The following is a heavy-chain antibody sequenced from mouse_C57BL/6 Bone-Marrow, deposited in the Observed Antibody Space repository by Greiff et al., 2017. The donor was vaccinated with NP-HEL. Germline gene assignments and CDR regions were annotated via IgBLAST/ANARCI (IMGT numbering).Heavy chain of an antibody. Sequence: EVQRVESGGGLVQSGRSLRLSCATSGFTFSDFYMEWVRQAPGKGLEWIAASRNKANDYTTEYSASVKGRFIVSRDTSQSILYLQMNALRAEDTAIYYCARDAEDGSWFAYWGQGTLVTVSA. D-gene: IGHD2-3*01. CDR2: SRNKANDYTT. CDR3: ARDAEDGSWFAY. J-gene: IGHJ3*01. V-gene: IGHV7-1*01. CDR1: GFTFSDFY.